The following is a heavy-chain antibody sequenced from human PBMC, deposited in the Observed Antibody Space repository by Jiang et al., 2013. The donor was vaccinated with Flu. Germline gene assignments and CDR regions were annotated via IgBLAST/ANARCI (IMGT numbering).Heavy chain of an antibody. D-gene: IGHD2-2*01. J-gene: IGHJ6*02. Sequence: SGAEVKKPGASVKVSCKASGYTFTSYYMHWVRQAPGQGLEWMGIINPSGGSTSYAQKFQGRVTMTRDTSTSTVYMELSSLRSEDTAVYYCARASPYCSSTSCYYYYGMDVWGQGTTVTVSS. CDR2: INPSGGST. CDR1: GYTFTSYY. CDR3: ARASPYCSSTSCYYYYGMDV. V-gene: IGHV1-46*01.